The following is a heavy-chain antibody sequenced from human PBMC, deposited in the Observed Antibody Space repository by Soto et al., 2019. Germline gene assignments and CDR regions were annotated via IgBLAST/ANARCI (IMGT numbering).Heavy chain of an antibody. CDR3: ARGPSGGKVDY. J-gene: IGHJ4*02. D-gene: IGHD3-16*01. CDR2: SYYGGNT. V-gene: IGHV4-30-4*08. CDR1: GGSINYYF. Sequence: SETLSLTCTVSGGSINYYFWSWIRQPPDKGLQWIGSSYYGGNTYFNPSLTSRVTISVDTSKNQFSLQLRSVTAADTAVYYCARGPSGGKVDYWGQGTLVTVSS.